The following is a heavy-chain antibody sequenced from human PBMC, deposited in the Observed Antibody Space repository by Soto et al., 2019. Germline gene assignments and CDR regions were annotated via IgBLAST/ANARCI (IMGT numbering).Heavy chain of an antibody. D-gene: IGHD5-18*01. CDR2: IIPIFGTA. V-gene: IGHV1-69*13. CDR3: AREGPDTAMVNFDY. J-gene: IGHJ4*02. Sequence: SVKVSCKASGGTFSSYAISWVRQAPGQGLEWMGGIIPIFGTANYAQKFQGRVTITADESTSTAYMELSSLRSEDTAVYYCAREGPDTAMVNFDYWGQGTLVTVSS. CDR1: GGTFSSYA.